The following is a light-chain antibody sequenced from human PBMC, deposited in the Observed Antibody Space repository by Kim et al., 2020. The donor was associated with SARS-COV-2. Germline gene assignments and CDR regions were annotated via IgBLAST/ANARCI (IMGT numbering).Light chain of an antibody. CDR3: QSYDSSLSGYV. CDR2: GNS. J-gene: IGLJ1*01. Sequence: QRVTIACTGDSSNTGAGYDVHWYQQLPGTAPKLLIYGNSNRPSGVPDRFSGSKSGTSASLAITGLQAEDEADYYCQSYDSSLSGYVFGTGTKVTVL. CDR1: SSNTGAGYD. V-gene: IGLV1-40*01.